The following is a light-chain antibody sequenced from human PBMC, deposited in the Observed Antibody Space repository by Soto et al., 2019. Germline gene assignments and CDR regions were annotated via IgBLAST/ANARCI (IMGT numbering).Light chain of an antibody. Sequence: IVLKQSPGTLSLSPGERATLSCRASQSVSSSYLAWYQQKPGQAPRLLIYGASSRATGIPDRFSGSGSGTDFTLTISRLEPGDFAVYYCQQYGSSPLTFGGGTKVDIK. CDR2: GAS. CDR3: QQYGSSPLT. J-gene: IGKJ4*01. V-gene: IGKV3-20*01. CDR1: QSVSSSY.